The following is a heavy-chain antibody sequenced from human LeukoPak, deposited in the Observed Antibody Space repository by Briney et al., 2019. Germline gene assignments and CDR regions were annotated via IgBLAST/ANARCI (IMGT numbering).Heavy chain of an antibody. CDR2: MSSSSNTI. Sequence: SGGSLRLSCAASGISLSDYNMNWVRQAPGKGLEWISYMSSSSNTIFYRDSVKGRFTISRDNAKNSLYLQMSSLRAEDTAVYYCARVPSWKGYMDVWGKGTTVTVSS. J-gene: IGHJ6*03. CDR3: ARVPSWKGYMDV. D-gene: IGHD1-1*01. V-gene: IGHV3-48*04. CDR1: GISLSDYN.